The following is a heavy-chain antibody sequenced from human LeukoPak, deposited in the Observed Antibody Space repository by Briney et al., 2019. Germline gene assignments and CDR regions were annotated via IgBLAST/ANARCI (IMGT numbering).Heavy chain of an antibody. J-gene: IGHJ6*02. CDR3: ARGQFLEWLLPGDYYYGMDV. Sequence: GASVKVSCKAPGYTFTSYDINWVRQATGQGLEWMGWMNPNSGNAGYAQKFQGRVTMTRNTSISTAYMELSSLRSEDTAVYYCARGQFLEWLLPGDYYYGMDVWGQGTTVTVSS. CDR2: MNPNSGNA. V-gene: IGHV1-8*01. D-gene: IGHD3-3*01. CDR1: GYTFTSYD.